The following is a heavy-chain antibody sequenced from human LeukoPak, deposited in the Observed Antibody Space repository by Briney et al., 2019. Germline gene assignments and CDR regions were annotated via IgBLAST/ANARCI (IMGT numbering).Heavy chain of an antibody. CDR2: IKQDGSEK. CDR1: GFTFNNAW. Sequence: GGSLRLSCAASGFTFNNAWMSWVRQAPGKGLEWVANIKQDGSEKYYVDSVKGRFTISRENAKKSLYLQMNSLRAGDTAVYYCARATYSSTWYSRYFDLWGRGTLVTVSS. CDR3: ARATYSSTWYSRYFDL. V-gene: IGHV3-7*01. J-gene: IGHJ2*01. D-gene: IGHD6-13*01.